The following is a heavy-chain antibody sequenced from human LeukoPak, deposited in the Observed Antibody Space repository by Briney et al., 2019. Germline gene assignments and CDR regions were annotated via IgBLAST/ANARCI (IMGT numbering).Heavy chain of an antibody. CDR1: GGSFSGYY. V-gene: IGHV4-34*01. D-gene: IGHD3-22*01. Sequence: SETLSLTCAVCGGSFSGYYWSWIRQPPGKGLEWIGEINHSGSTNNNPSLKSRVTTSVDTSKNQFSLKLSSVTAADTAVYYCARLTNYYDSSGFDYWGQGILVTVSS. CDR3: ARLTNYYDSSGFDY. CDR2: INHSGST. J-gene: IGHJ4*02.